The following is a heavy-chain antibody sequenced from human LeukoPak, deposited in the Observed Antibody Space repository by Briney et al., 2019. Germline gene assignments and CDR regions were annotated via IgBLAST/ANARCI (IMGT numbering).Heavy chain of an antibody. CDR3: TRHSDILTGYYYAFDI. V-gene: IGHV3-73*01. J-gene: IGHJ3*02. Sequence: GGSLRLSCAASGFTFSGSAMHWVRQASGKGLEWVGRIRSKANSYATAYAAPVKGRFTISRDDSKNTAYLQMNSLKTEDTAVYYCTRHSDILTGYYYAFDIWGQGTMVTVSS. D-gene: IGHD3-9*01. CDR1: GFTFSGSA. CDR2: IRSKANSYAT.